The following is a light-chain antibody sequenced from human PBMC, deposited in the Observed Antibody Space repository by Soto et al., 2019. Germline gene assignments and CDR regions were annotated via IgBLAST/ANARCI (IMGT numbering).Light chain of an antibody. Sequence: EIVMTQSPATLSLSPGERATLSCRASQSVSSNLAWYQQKPGQAPRLLIYGASTRATGIPARFSGSGSGTEFTLTISSLKSEDFAVYYCQQYNNWPPYTFGQGTKLEIK. V-gene: IGKV3-15*01. CDR1: QSVSSN. CDR2: GAS. J-gene: IGKJ2*01. CDR3: QQYNNWPPYT.